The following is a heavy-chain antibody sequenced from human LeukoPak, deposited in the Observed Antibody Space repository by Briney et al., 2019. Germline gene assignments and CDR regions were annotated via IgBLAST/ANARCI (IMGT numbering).Heavy chain of an antibody. J-gene: IGHJ6*02. CDR2: INPNSGGT. V-gene: IGHV1-2*02. D-gene: IGHD6-19*01. CDR1: GYTFTSYY. Sequence: ASVKVSCKASGYTFTSYYMHWVRQAPGQGLEWMGWINPNSGGTNYAQKFQGRVTMTRDTSISTAYMELSRLRSDDTAVYYCARGSWRSGYYYYYGMDVWGQGTTVTVSS. CDR3: ARGSWRSGYYYYYGMDV.